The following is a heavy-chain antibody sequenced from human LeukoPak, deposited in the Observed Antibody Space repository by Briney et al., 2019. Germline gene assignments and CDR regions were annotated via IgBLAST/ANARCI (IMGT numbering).Heavy chain of an antibody. D-gene: IGHD6-19*01. J-gene: IGHJ4*02. Sequence: ASVKVSCKASGYTFTSCDINWVRQATGQGLEWMGWMNPNSGNTGYGQSFQGRITMTRDTSIGTAYMELSNLKSEDTAIYYCTRGSSGRRDNWGQGTLVTVSA. CDR1: GYTFTSCD. CDR2: MNPNSGNT. CDR3: TRGSSGRRDN. V-gene: IGHV1-8*01.